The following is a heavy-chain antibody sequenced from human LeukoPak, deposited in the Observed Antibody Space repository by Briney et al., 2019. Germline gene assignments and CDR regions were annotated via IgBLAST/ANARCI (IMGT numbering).Heavy chain of an antibody. CDR3: AEDTAMVKFDY. Sequence: PSETLSLTCAVYGGSLSGYYWSWIRQPPGKGLEWIGEINHSGSTNYNPSLKSRVTISVDTSKNQFSLKLSSVTAADTAVYYCAEDTAMVKFDYWGQGTLVTVSS. V-gene: IGHV4-34*01. D-gene: IGHD5-18*01. CDR1: GGSLSGYY. J-gene: IGHJ4*02. CDR2: INHSGST.